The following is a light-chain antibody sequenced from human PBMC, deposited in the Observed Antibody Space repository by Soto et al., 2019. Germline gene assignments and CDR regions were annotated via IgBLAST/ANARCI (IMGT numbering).Light chain of an antibody. CDR2: EAS. Sequence: DIQMTQSPSSLSASVGDRVTITCRASQGISNWLAWYQQKPGKAPKVLIYEASKLESGVPSRFSGSGSGTEFTLTISTLQPDDVATYYCQQYNSYQWTFGQGTKVDI. V-gene: IGKV1-5*01. J-gene: IGKJ1*01. CDR1: QGISNW. CDR3: QQYNSYQWT.